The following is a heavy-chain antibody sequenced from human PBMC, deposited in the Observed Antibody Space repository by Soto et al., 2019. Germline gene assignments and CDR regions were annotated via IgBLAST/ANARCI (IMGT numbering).Heavy chain of an antibody. CDR1: GYTFTDYG. CDR3: ARDREYYYDSSGNYYYHYGLDV. Sequence: QVQLVESGAEVKKPGASVKVSCKASGYTFTDYGISWVLQAPGQGLEWMGWISGYNGNTKYAQKFQGRVTMTTDTPTNTAYMELRSLRSDDTAVYYCARDREYYYDSSGNYYYHYGLDVWGQGTTVTVS. D-gene: IGHD3-22*01. V-gene: IGHV1-18*04. J-gene: IGHJ6*02. CDR2: ISGYNGNT.